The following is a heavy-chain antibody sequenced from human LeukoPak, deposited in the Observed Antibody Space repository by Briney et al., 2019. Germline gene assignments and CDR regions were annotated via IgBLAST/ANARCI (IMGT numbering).Heavy chain of an antibody. J-gene: IGHJ6*03. CDR2: IILIFGTA. D-gene: IGHD2-2*01. CDR3: ASRPWYCSSTSCYGASYYYYMDV. V-gene: IGHV1-69*05. Sequence: GASVKVSCKASGGTFSSYAISWVRQAPGQGLEWMGGIILIFGTANYAQKFQGRVTITTDESTSTAYMELSSLRSEDTAVYYCASRPWYCSSTSCYGASYYYYMDVWGKGTTVTVSS. CDR1: GGTFSSYA.